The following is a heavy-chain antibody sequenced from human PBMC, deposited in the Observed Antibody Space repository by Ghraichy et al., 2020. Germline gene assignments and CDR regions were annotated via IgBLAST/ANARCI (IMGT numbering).Heavy chain of an antibody. D-gene: IGHD3-16*01. Sequence: GGSLRLSCAASGFTVSSNYMSWVRQAPGKGLEWASVFYSGGRTYYADSVRGRFTISRDISRNTVSLQMNSLRAEDTAVYYCARLKEGEYFDYWGQGTLVTVSS. CDR3: ARLKEGEYFDY. CDR2: FYSGGRT. V-gene: IGHV3-66*04. CDR1: GFTVSSNY. J-gene: IGHJ4*02.